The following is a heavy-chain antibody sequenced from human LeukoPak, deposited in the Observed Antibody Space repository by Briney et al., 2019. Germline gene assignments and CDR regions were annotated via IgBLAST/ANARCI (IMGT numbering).Heavy chain of an antibody. CDR1: GYTFTNYG. CDR2: INPNSGGT. J-gene: IGHJ5*02. CDR3: ARDPMTLNWFDP. Sequence: ASVKVSCKASGYTFTNYGISWVRQAPGQGLEWMGWINPNSGGTNYAQKFQGRVTMTRDTSISTAYMELSRLRSDDTAVYYCARDPMTLNWFDPWGQGTLVTVSS. V-gene: IGHV1-2*02.